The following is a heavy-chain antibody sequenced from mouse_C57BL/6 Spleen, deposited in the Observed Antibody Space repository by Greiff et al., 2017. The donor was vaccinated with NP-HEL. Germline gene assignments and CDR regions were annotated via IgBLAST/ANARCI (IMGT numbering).Heavy chain of an antibody. D-gene: IGHD1-1*01. V-gene: IGHV1-76*01. J-gene: IGHJ2*01. Sequence: QVQLQQSGAELVRPGASVKLSCKASGYTFTDYYINWVKQRPGQGLEWIARIYPGSGNTYYNEKFKGKATLTAEKSSSTAYMQLSSLTSEDSAVYFCARKDYGSSWYFDYWGQGTTLTVSS. CDR2: IYPGSGNT. CDR3: ARKDYGSSWYFDY. CDR1: GYTFTDYY.